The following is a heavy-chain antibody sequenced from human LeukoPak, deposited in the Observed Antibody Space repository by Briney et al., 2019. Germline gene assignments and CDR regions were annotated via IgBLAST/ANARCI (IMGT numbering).Heavy chain of an antibody. J-gene: IGHJ5*02. D-gene: IGHD4-17*01. Sequence: GGSLRLSCAASGFTFSSYSMNWVRQAPGKGLEWVSYISSSSSTIYYADSVKGRFTISRDNSQNTLYLQMNSLRAEDTAVYYCTKDPNGDYVGAFDPWGQGTLVTVSS. V-gene: IGHV3-48*01. CDR1: GFTFSSYS. CDR3: TKDPNGDYVGAFDP. CDR2: ISSSSSTI.